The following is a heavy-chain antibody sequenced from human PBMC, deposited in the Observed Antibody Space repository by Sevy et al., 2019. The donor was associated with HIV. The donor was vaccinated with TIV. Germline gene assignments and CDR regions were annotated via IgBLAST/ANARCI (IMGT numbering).Heavy chain of an antibody. J-gene: IGHJ3*02. CDR1: GFTFSSYG. V-gene: IGHV3-33*01. D-gene: IGHD7-27*01. CDR3: ARATGNWGDDAFDI. CDR2: IWYEGSNK. Sequence: GGCLRLSCAASGFTFSSYGMHWVRQAPGKGLEWVAVIWYEGSNKYYADSVKGRFTISRDNSKNTLYLQMNSLRAEDTAVYYCARATGNWGDDAFDIWGQGTMVTVSS.